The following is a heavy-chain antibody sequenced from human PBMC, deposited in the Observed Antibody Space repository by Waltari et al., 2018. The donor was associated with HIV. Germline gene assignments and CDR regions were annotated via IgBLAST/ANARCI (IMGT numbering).Heavy chain of an antibody. CDR3: ARGPRMGPYNWFDP. J-gene: IGHJ5*02. D-gene: IGHD1-26*01. CDR1: GGTFSSYA. V-gene: IGHV1-69*01. CDR2: IIPIFGTA. Sequence: QVQLVQSGAEVKKPGSSVKVSCKASGGTFSSYAISWVRQAPGQGLEWTGVIIPIFGTATYAQKFQGGFTFNADESTSTAYMELSSLRSEETAVYYCARGPRMGPYNWFDPWGQGTLVTVSS.